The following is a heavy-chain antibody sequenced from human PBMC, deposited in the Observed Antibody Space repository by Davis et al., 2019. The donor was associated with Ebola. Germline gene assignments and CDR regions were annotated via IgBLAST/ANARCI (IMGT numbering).Heavy chain of an antibody. CDR1: GFTFSSYA. Sequence: GESLKISCAASGFTFSSYAMSWVRQAPGKGLEWVSYISSSGSTIYYADSVKGRFTISRDNAKNSLYLQMNSLRAEDTAVYYCARDPPGYSSGWYADYWGQGTLVTVSS. J-gene: IGHJ4*02. CDR2: ISSSGSTI. CDR3: ARDPPGYSSGWYADY. D-gene: IGHD6-19*01. V-gene: IGHV3-48*04.